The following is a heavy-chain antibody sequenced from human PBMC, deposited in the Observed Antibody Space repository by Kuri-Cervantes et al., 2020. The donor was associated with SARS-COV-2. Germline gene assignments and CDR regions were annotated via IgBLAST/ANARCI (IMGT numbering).Heavy chain of an antibody. J-gene: IGHJ4*02. CDR1: GFTFDDYG. D-gene: IGHD3-9*01. CDR3: ARIVRYFDQLDY. CDR2: INWNGGST. V-gene: IGHV3-20*04. Sequence: GESLKISCAASGFTFDDYGMSWVRQAPGKGLEWVSGINWNGGSTGYADSMKGRFTISRDNAKNSLYLQMNSLRAEDTAVYYCARIVRYFDQLDYWGQGTLVTVSS.